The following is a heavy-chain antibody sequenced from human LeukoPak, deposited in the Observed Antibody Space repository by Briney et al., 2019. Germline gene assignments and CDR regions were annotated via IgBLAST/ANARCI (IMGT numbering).Heavy chain of an antibody. CDR2: ISSSSTYI. CDR1: GFSFSSYN. J-gene: IGHJ6*03. D-gene: IGHD1-26*01. CDR3: ARDPYSGTYGDTYYYYMDV. Sequence: GGSLRLSCVASGFSFSSYNMNWVRQAPGKGLEWVSSISSSSTYIYYRDSVKGRFTISRDNAKNSLYLQMNSLRAEDTAVYYCARDPYSGTYGDTYYYYMDVWGKGTTVTISS. V-gene: IGHV3-21*01.